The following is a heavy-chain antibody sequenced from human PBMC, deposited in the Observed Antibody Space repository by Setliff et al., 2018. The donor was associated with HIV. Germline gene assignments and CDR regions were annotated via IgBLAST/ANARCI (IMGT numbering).Heavy chain of an antibody. CDR3: ASGPYCSNGVCRYSVWYFDF. Sequence: PSETLSLTCAVYGGSFSSYYWNWIRQTPGKGLEWIGEINDSGSANYNPSLKSRVTISVDTSNNQFSLKLNSVTAADTAVYYCASGPYCSNGVCRYSVWYFDFWGQGTRVTVSS. J-gene: IGHJ4*02. CDR2: INDSGSA. V-gene: IGHV4-34*01. CDR1: GGSFSSYY. D-gene: IGHD2-8*01.